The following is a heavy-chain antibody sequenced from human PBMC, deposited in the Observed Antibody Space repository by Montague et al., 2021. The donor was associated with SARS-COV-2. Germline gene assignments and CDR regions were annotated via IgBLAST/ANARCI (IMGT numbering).Heavy chain of an antibody. D-gene: IGHD4-17*01. CDR2: IYYSGST. CDR3: AMRGGALDAFDI. J-gene: IGHJ3*02. V-gene: IGHV4-59*05. Sequence: SETLSLTCTVSGGSISSYYWGWIRQPPGKGLDWIGSIYYSGSTYYNSSLKSRVTISVDTSKNQFSLKLSSATAADTAVYYCAMRGGALDAFDIWGQGTMVIVSS. CDR1: GGSISSYY.